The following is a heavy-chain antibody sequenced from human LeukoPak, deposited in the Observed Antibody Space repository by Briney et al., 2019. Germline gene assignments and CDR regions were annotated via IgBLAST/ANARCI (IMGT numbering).Heavy chain of an antibody. CDR1: GFSFSSFW. CDR2: INSDGRTT. CDR3: ARGGYGAHMG. Sequence: PGGSLRLSCAASGFSFSSFWMHWVRQVPGKGLLWVSGINSDGRTTGYADSVKGRFTISRDNAKNTVDLQMNGLRAEDTAVYYCARGGYGAHMGWGQGTLVTVSS. V-gene: IGHV3-74*01. D-gene: IGHD4-17*01. J-gene: IGHJ4*02.